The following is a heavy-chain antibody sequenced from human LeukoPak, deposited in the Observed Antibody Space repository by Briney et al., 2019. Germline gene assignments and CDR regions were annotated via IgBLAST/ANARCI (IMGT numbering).Heavy chain of an antibody. V-gene: IGHV4-34*01. CDR3: ARQGSISAFDF. Sequence: PSETLSLTCAVYTGSFSGYHWSWIRQPPGKGLEWIGEIDHSGNTNYNPSLKSRVTISIDTSKNQFSLKLKSLSAADTAVYFCARQGSISAFDFWGQGTLVTVSS. CDR2: IDHSGNT. D-gene: IGHD2-21*01. J-gene: IGHJ4*02. CDR1: TGSFSGYH.